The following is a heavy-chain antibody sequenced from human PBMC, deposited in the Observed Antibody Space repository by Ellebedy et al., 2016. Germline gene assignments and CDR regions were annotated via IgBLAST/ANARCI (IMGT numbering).Heavy chain of an antibody. J-gene: IGHJ4*02. CDR2: ISGSGGST. CDR1: GFTFSSYA. D-gene: IGHD4-17*01. V-gene: IGHV3-23*01. CDR3: TRERGVPTVTTSFDY. Sequence: GESLKISCAASGFTFSSYAMSWVRQAPGKGLEWVSVISGSGGSTYYAESVRGRFTISRDNAKGSLFLQMNNLRAEDTALYYCTRERGVPTVTTSFDYWGQGTLVTVSS.